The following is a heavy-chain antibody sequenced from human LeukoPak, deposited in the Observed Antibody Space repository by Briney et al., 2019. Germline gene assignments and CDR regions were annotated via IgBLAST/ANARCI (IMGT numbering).Heavy chain of an antibody. J-gene: IGHJ6*03. CDR1: GGSFSGYY. D-gene: IGHD3-3*01. CDR2: INHSGST. CDR3: ARVKYYDFWSGIYYYYYYYMDV. Sequence: SETLSLTCAVYGGSFSGYYWSGIRQPPGKGLECIGEINHSGSTNYNPSLKSRVTISVDTSKSQFSLKLSSVTAADTAVYYCARVKYYDFWSGIYYYYYYYMDVWGKGTTVTVSS. V-gene: IGHV4-34*01.